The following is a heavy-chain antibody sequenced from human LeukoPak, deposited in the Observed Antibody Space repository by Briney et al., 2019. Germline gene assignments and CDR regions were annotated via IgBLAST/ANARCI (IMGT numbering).Heavy chain of an antibody. CDR3: AREIETYYYDSSGYKRAFDI. D-gene: IGHD3-22*01. V-gene: IGHV4-59*01. CDR1: GGSISSYY. J-gene: IGHJ3*02. Sequence: SETLSLTCTVSGGSISSYYWSWIRQPPGKGLGWIGYIYYSGSTNYNPSLKSRVTISVDTSKNQFSLKLSSVTAADTAVYYCAREIETYYYDSSGYKRAFDIWGQGTMVTVSS. CDR2: IYYSGST.